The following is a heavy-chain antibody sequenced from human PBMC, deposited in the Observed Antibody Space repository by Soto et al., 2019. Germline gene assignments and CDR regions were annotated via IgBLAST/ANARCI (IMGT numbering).Heavy chain of an antibody. J-gene: IGHJ4*02. CDR3: ARMRGLGEISPYLDY. CDR1: GGSISDYQ. CDR2: IYYSGRT. Sequence: QVQLQESGPGLVKPSETLSLTCSISGGSISDYQWNWIRQPPGKGLEWIGYIYYSGRTNYNPSLKNRLTISLDTSTRQFSLRLRSVTAADTAVYYCARMRGLGEISPYLDYWGQGALVTVSS. V-gene: IGHV4-59*01. D-gene: IGHD3-16*01.